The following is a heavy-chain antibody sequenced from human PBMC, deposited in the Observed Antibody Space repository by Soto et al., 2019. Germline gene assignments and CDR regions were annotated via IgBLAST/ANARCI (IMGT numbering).Heavy chain of an antibody. Sequence: QVQLVQSGAEVKKPGSSMKVSCKASGGTFSSYAVSWVRQAPGQGLEWMGGIIPIFGTANYAQKFQGRVTITADESTSTAYMELSCLRSEDTAVYYCARRGHSGSFYFDYWGQGTLVTVSS. CDR3: ARRGHSGSFYFDY. D-gene: IGHD1-26*01. CDR2: IIPIFGTA. J-gene: IGHJ4*02. CDR1: GGTFSSYA. V-gene: IGHV1-69*01.